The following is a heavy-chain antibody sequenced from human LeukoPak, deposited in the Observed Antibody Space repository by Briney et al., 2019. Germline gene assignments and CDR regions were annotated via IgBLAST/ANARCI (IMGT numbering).Heavy chain of an antibody. CDR3: ARQSRWNYFDY. J-gene: IGHJ4*02. D-gene: IGHD1-1*01. V-gene: IGHV4-59*08. CDR1: GGSISSYY. Sequence: SETLSLTCTVSGGSISSYYWSWIRQPPGKGLEWIGYIYYSGSTNYNPSLKSRVTISVDTSKSQFSLKLSSVTAADTAVYYCARQSRWNYFDYWGQGTLVTVSS. CDR2: IYYSGST.